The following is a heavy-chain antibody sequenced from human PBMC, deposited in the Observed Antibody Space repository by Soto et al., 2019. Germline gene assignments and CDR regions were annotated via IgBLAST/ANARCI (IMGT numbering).Heavy chain of an antibody. Sequence: GGSLRPSCAASGFTFSFYWMSWVRQAPGKGLEWLGTIKLDASEKKYVDSVKGRFTMSRDNAKTSLYLQMDSLRAADTGVYFCARGRRSVWYEDDYFDFWGPGTLVTVSS. CDR1: GFTFSFYW. J-gene: IGHJ4*02. CDR2: IKLDASEK. D-gene: IGHD6-19*01. V-gene: IGHV3-7*03. CDR3: ARGRRSVWYEDDYFDF.